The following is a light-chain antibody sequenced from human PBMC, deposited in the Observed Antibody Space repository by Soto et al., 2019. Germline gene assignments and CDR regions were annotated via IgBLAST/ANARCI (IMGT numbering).Light chain of an antibody. Sequence: DIQMTHSPSSVSASVGDRVTMTCRASQDISRWLAWYQQKPGKAPELLIYAASSFQSGVPPRFSGSGSGTDFTLTISNLQPEDFATYFCQQANTFPLTFGGGTKVDIK. V-gene: IGKV1-12*01. CDR1: QDISRW. J-gene: IGKJ4*01. CDR2: AAS. CDR3: QQANTFPLT.